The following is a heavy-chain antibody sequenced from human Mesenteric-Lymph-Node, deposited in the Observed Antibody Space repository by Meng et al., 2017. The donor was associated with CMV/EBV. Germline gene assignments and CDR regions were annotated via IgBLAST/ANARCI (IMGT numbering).Heavy chain of an antibody. Sequence: GESLKISCAASGFTVSSNYMSWVRQAPGKGLEWVSVIYSGGSTYYADSVKGRFTISRDNSKNTLYLQMNSLRAEDTAVYYCARVRFGSTGYFDLWGRGTLVTVSS. V-gene: IGHV3-66*02. D-gene: IGHD3-16*01. CDR3: ARVRFGSTGYFDL. J-gene: IGHJ2*01. CDR1: GFTVSSNY. CDR2: IYSGGST.